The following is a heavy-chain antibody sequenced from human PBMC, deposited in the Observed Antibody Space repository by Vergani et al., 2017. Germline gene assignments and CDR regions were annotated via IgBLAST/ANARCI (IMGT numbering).Heavy chain of an antibody. D-gene: IGHD2-8*01. CDR1: EFTFSNYA. CDR3: AKEWVYATGGYYMDV. Sequence: EVQLLESGGGLVQPGGSLRLTCAASEFTFSNYAMNWVRQAPGKGLEWVSGISGSGGSTYYADSVKGRFTISRDNSKNTLYLQMNSLRAEDTAVYYCAKEWVYATGGYYMDVWGKGTTVTVSS. CDR2: ISGSGGST. J-gene: IGHJ6*03. V-gene: IGHV3-23*01.